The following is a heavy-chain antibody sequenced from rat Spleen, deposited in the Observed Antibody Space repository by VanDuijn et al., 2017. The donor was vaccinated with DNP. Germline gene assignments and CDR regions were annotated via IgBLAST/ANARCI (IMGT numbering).Heavy chain of an antibody. D-gene: IGHD1-2*01. V-gene: IGHV2-6*01. J-gene: IGHJ3*01. CDR2: ISSGGST. Sequence: QVQLKESGPGLVQPSQTLSLTCTVSGFSLTSYTLSWVRQPPGKGLEWIATISSGGSTYYNSALRSRLTITKDTSKSQVFLKVNSLQTEDTATYYCARSPENSYIYLPWTYWGQGTLVTVSS. CDR3: ARSPENSYIYLPWTY. CDR1: GFSLTSYT.